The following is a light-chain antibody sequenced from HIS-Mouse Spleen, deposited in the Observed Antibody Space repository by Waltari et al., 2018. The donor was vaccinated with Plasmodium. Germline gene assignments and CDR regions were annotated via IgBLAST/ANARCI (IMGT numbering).Light chain of an antibody. CDR3: QQYGSSPR. J-gene: IGKJ2*03. CDR2: GAS. CDR1: QSVSSSY. V-gene: IGKV3-20*01. Sequence: EIVLTQSPGTLSLSPGERATLSCRASQSVSSSYLAWYQQKPGQAPRRLIYGASSRATGIPDRLSGSGSGTDFTLTISRLEPEDFAVYYCQQYGSSPRFGQGTKLEIK.